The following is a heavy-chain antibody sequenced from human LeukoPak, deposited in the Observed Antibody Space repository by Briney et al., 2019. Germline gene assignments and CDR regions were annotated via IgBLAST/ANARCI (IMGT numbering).Heavy chain of an antibody. CDR1: GYIFTNYW. CDR3: ARHGYDSRPLRGSFYHYMDV. J-gene: IGHJ6*03. Sequence: GESLKISCQGSGYIFTNYWIAWVRQMPGKGLEWMGIIYPGDLDTRYSPSFQGQVTISADKSISTAYLQWSSLKASDTAMYYCARHGYDSRPLRGSFYHYMDVWGKGTTVTASS. CDR2: IYPGDLDT. V-gene: IGHV5-51*01. D-gene: IGHD2-2*03.